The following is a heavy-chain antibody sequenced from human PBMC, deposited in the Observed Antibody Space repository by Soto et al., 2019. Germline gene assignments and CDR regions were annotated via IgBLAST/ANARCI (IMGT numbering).Heavy chain of an antibody. Sequence: ASVKVSCKASGYTFTGYYMHWVRQAPGQGLEWMGWINPNSGGTNYAQKFQGCVTMTRDTSISTAYMELSRLRSDDTAVYYCARVDSSGNATGAPNYYGMDVWGQGTKVTVYS. CDR3: ARVDSSGNATGAPNYYGMDV. CDR2: INPNSGGT. D-gene: IGHD6-19*01. CDR1: GYTFTGYY. V-gene: IGHV1-2*04. J-gene: IGHJ6*02.